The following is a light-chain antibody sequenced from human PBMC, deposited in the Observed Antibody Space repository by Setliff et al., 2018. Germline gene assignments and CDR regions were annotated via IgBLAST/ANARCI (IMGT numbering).Light chain of an antibody. CDR3: AAWDDSLLGYV. J-gene: IGLJ1*01. CDR2: TNS. Sequence: QSVLTQPPSAPGTPGQRVTISCSGSSSNIGRYTVNWYQQLPGTAPKLLIYTNSQRPSGVPDRFSGSKSGTSGSLAISGLQSEDEADYYCAAWDDSLLGYVFGTGTKVTVL. CDR1: SSNIGRYT. V-gene: IGLV1-44*01.